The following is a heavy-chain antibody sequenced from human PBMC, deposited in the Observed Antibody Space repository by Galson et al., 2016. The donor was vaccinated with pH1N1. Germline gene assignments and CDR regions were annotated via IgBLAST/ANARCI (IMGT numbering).Heavy chain of an antibody. J-gene: IGHJ4*02. D-gene: IGHD1-26*01. CDR2: ISPGSTKT. V-gene: IGHV1-3*01. CDR3: ARDLMVGTYAADY. Sequence: SVKVSCKASGYTFTRYGMHWVRQAPGQSLEWMGWISPGSTKTKYSQKFQGRVTVTRDSSATTAYMELSSLTFEDTAVYYCARDLMVGTYAADYWGQGTQVTVS. CDR1: GYTFTRYG.